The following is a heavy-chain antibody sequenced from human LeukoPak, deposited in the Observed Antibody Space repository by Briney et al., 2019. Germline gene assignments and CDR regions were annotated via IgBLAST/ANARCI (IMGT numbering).Heavy chain of an antibody. Sequence: SETLSLTCAVYGGSFSGYYWSWIRQPPGKGLEWIGEINHSGSTNYNPSLKSRVTISVDTSKNQFSLKLSSVTAADTAVYYCARDLRYGSGSYYTRLAFDIWGQGTMVTVSS. CDR2: INHSGST. J-gene: IGHJ3*02. CDR3: ARDLRYGSGSYYTRLAFDI. CDR1: GGSFSGYY. V-gene: IGHV4-34*01. D-gene: IGHD3-10*01.